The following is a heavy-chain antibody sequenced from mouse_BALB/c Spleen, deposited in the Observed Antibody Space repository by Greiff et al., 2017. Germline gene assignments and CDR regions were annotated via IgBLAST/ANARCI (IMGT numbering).Heavy chain of an antibody. CDR1: GFTFSSYT. CDR2: ISSGGST. CDR3: PRDKLYGGY. Sequence: DVKLVESGGGLVKPGGSLKLSCAASGFTFSSYTMSWVRQTPEKRLEWVASISSGGSTYYPDSVKGRFTISRDNARNILYLQMSSLRSEDTAMYYCPRDKLYGGYWGQGTSVTVSS. V-gene: IGHV5-6-5*01. J-gene: IGHJ4*01. D-gene: IGHD1-1*01.